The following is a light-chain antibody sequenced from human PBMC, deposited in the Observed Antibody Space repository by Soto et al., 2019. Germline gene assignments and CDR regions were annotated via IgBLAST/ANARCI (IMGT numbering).Light chain of an antibody. J-gene: IGLJ2*01. CDR1: SSDVGGYNY. CDR3: SSYTSSSTPVV. CDR2: DVS. Sequence: QSVLTQHASVSGSPGQSITISCTGTSSDVGGYNYVSWYQQHPGKAPKLMIYDVSNRPSGVSNRFSGSKSGNTASLTISGLQAEDEADYYCSSYTSSSTPVVFGGGTQLTVL. V-gene: IGLV2-14*01.